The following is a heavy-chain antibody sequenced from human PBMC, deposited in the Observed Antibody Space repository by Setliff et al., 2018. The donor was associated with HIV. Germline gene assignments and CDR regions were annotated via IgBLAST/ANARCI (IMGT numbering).Heavy chain of an antibody. Sequence: SETLSLTCTVSGGSISSFSYYWGWIRQPPGKGLEWIGSVFHSGSTYYNPSLKSRVTMSVDTSKNQFSLKLSSVTAADTAVYYCARDAERGYSYGYDYWGQGTLVTVSS. J-gene: IGHJ4*02. V-gene: IGHV4-39*07. CDR1: GGSISSFSYY. CDR3: ARDAERGYSYGYDY. CDR2: VFHSGST. D-gene: IGHD5-18*01.